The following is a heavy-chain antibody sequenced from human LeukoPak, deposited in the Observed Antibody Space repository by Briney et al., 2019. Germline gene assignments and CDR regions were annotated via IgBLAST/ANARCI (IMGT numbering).Heavy chain of an antibody. CDR2: IIPIFGTA. D-gene: IGHD1-14*01. Sequence: SVKVSCKASGGTFSNYAISWVRQAPGQGLEWMGGIIPIFGTANYAQKFRGRVTITADKSTRTAYMELSSLRSDDMAVYYCARSVGTQYFDSWGQGTLVTLSS. CDR3: ARSVGTQYFDS. CDR1: GGTFSNYA. V-gene: IGHV1-69*06. J-gene: IGHJ4*02.